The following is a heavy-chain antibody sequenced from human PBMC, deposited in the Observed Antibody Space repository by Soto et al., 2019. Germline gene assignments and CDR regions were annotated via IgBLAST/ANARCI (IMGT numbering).Heavy chain of an antibody. V-gene: IGHV3-15*07. Sequence: GGSLRLSCAASGFTFSNAGMNWVRQAPGKGLEWVGRIKSKTDGGTTDYAAPVKGRFTISRDDSKNTLYLQMNSLKTEGTAVYYCTTEYYGSGSYDWFDPWGQGTLVTV. D-gene: IGHD3-10*01. CDR3: TTEYYGSGSYDWFDP. CDR2: IKSKTDGGTT. J-gene: IGHJ5*02. CDR1: GFTFSNAG.